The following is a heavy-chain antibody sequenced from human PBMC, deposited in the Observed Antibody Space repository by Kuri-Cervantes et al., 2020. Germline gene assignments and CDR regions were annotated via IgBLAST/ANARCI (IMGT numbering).Heavy chain of an antibody. D-gene: IGHD3-10*01. J-gene: IGHJ5*02. V-gene: IGHV3-48*01. CDR2: ISSSSSTI. CDR1: GFTFSSYS. Sequence: GESLKISCAASGFTFSSYSMNWVRQAPGKGLEWVSYISSSSSTIYYADSVKGRFTISRDNAKNSLYLQMNSLRAEDTALYYCTKDIFTMVRGVIETWGQGILVTVSS. CDR3: TKDIFTMVRGVIET.